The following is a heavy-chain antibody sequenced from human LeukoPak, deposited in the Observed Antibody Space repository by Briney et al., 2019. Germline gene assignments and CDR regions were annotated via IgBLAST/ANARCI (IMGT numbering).Heavy chain of an antibody. CDR3: ARGWSGYYPD. D-gene: IGHD3-3*01. Sequence: SETLSLTCTVSGGSISSSSYYWGWIRQPPGKGLEWIGSIYYSGSTYYNPSLKSRVTISVDTSKNQFSLKLSSVTAADTAVYYCARGWSGYYPDWGQGTLVTVSS. V-gene: IGHV4-39*07. CDR1: GGSISSSSYY. CDR2: IYYSGST. J-gene: IGHJ4*02.